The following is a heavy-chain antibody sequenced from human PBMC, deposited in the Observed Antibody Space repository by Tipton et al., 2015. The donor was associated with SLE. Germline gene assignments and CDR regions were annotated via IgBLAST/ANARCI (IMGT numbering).Heavy chain of an antibody. CDR2: INHSGST. Sequence: TLSLTCAVYGGSFSGYYWSWIRQPPGKGLEWIGEINHSGSTNYNPSLKSRVTISVDTSKNQFARSLSSVTAADTAVYYCARGRELGRDDAFDIWGQGTMVPVSS. CDR3: ARGRELGRDDAFDI. J-gene: IGHJ3*02. D-gene: IGHD1-1*01. V-gene: IGHV4-34*01. CDR1: GGSFSGYY.